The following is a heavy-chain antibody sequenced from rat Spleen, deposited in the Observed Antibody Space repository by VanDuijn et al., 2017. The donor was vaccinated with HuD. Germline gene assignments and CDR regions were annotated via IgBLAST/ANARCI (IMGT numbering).Heavy chain of an antibody. J-gene: IGHJ4*01. CDR2: ISPTGVGST. V-gene: IGHV5-27*01. CDR3: TTGGTTLYVMAA. Sequence: EVQLMESGGGLVQPGRSMKLSCAASGLSFSNYDMAWVRQAPTKGLEWVASISPTGVGSTYYRDSVKGRFTISRDNAKSTLNVQMDSLRSEDTATYYCTTGGTTLYVMAAWGQGASVTVSS. CDR1: GLSFSNYD. D-gene: IGHD1-5*01.